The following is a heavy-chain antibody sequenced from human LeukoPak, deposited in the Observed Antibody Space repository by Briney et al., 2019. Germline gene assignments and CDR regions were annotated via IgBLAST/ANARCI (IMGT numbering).Heavy chain of an antibody. CDR2: VIPIFGTT. Sequence: GASVKVSCKASGGTFSSYGISWVRLAPGQGLEWMGTVIPIFGTTNYAQNFQGRVTITADVSTSTAYMELSSLRSEDTAIYYCARPTKYYDFWNGYPPFDYWGQGTLVTVSS. CDR3: ARPTKYYDFWNGYPPFDY. D-gene: IGHD3-3*01. CDR1: GGTFSSYG. V-gene: IGHV1-69*13. J-gene: IGHJ4*02.